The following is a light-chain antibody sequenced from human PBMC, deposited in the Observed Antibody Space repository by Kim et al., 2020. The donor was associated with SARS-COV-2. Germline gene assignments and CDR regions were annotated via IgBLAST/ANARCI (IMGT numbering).Light chain of an antibody. Sequence: VSPGQTARTTVSGDALPNQHAAWYQQKPGQAPVMIIYKDTERPSGIPARFSGSSSGAAVTLTISGVQAEDEADYYCQSPDSSGVMFGGGTQLTVL. CDR2: KDT. J-gene: IGLJ3*02. V-gene: IGLV3-25*03. CDR3: QSPDSSGVM. CDR1: ALPNQH.